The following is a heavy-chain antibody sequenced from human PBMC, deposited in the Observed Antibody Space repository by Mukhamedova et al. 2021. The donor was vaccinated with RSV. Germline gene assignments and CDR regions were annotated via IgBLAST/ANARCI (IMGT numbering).Heavy chain of an antibody. V-gene: IGHV3-30*01. D-gene: IGHD6-19*01. J-gene: IGHJ2*01. CDR3: ARALYSSGWYDL. Sequence: AEYMGGRFTISRDNSKNTLYLQMNSLRAEDTAVYYCARALYSSGWYDLWGRGTLVTVSS.